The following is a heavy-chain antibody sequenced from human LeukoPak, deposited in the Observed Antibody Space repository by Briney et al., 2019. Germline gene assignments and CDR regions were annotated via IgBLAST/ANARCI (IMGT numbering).Heavy chain of an antibody. CDR2: ISWDGGST. J-gene: IGHJ4*02. Sequence: GGSLRLSCAASGFTCYDYTMHWLRQAPGKGLEWVSIISWDGGSTYYADSVKGRFTISRDNSKNYLYLQMNSLRTEDTALYYCAKDIWRSGSYGYYFDYWGQGTLVTVSS. V-gene: IGHV3-43*01. D-gene: IGHD1-26*01. CDR3: AKDIWRSGSYGYYFDY. CDR1: GFTCYDYT.